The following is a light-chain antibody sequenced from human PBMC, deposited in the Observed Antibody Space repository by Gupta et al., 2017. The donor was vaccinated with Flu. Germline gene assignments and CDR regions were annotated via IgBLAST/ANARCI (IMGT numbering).Light chain of an antibody. J-gene: IGKJ2*02. CDR2: SVS. CDR3: QQSYRTPCT. Sequence: DIHMTQYPSSLSASVGDRVTITCRASQKIYNYLNWFQQESGKDPKLLIYSVSDLQSDVPSRFSGSGSGSEFTFTISSLQPEDVATYYCQQSYRTPCTFGQGTKLEIQ. CDR1: QKIYNY. V-gene: IGKV1-39*01.